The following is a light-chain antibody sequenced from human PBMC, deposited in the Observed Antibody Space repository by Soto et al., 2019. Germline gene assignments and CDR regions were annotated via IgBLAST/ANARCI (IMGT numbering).Light chain of an antibody. CDR2: DAS. CDR3: QQYETFSGT. V-gene: IGKV1-5*01. J-gene: IGKJ1*01. Sequence: DIQMTQSPSTLSASVGDRVTITCRASQTISNWLAWYQQKPGKAPKLLIYDASSLESGVPSRFSGSGSGTKFTLTIASLQPEDFATYYCQQYETFSGTFGPGTKVDIK. CDR1: QTISNW.